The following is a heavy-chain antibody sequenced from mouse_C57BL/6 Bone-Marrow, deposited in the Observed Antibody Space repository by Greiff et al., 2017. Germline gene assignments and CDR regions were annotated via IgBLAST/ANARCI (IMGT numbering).Heavy chain of an antibody. CDR3: AGQEYYGKGIYYAIEC. CDR1: GYTFTSYW. V-gene: IGHV1-55*01. J-gene: IGHJ4*01. CDR2: IYPGSGST. Sequence: QVQLQQPGAELVKPGASVKMSCKASGYTFTSYWITWVKQRPGQGLEWIGDIYPGSGSTNYNEKFKSKATLTVDTSSSTAYMQRSSLTSEDSAVYDCAGQEYYGKGIYYAIECWGKGTSVTVS. D-gene: IGHD1-1*01.